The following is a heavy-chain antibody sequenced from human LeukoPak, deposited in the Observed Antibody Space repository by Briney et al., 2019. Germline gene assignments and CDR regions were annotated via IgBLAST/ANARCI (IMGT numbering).Heavy chain of an antibody. V-gene: IGHV1-69*04. CDR1: GGTFSSYA. Sequence: GASVKVSCKASGGTFSSYAISWVRQAPRQGLEWMGRIIPILGIANYAQKFQGRVTITADKSTSTAYMKLSSLRSEDTAVYYCARALNCSGGSCYSFFMDVWGQGTTVTVSS. J-gene: IGHJ6*02. CDR2: IIPILGIA. CDR3: ARALNCSGGSCYSFFMDV. D-gene: IGHD2-15*01.